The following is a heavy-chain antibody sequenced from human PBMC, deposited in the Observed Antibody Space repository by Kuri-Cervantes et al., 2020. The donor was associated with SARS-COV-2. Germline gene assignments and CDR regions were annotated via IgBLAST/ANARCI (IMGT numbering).Heavy chain of an antibody. V-gene: IGHV4-59*01. D-gene: IGHD6-6*01. Sequence: GSLRLSCTVSGGSISSYYWSWIRQPPGKGLEWIGYIYYSGSTNYNPSLKSRVTISVDTSKNQFSLKLSSVTAADTAVYYCARALFSSSYYFDYWGQGTLVTVSS. CDR3: ARALFSSSYYFDY. CDR1: GGSISSYY. CDR2: IYYSGST. J-gene: IGHJ4*02.